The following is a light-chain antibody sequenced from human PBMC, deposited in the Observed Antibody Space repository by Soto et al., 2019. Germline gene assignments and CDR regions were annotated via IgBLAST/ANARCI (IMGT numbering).Light chain of an antibody. CDR2: SAS. V-gene: IGKV1-12*01. CDR3: QQANSFPRT. CDR1: QGFSTW. Sequence: DIQMTQSPSSVSASVGDRVTITCRASQGFSTWLAWYRRKPGRAPDLLIYSASSLHSGVPSRFSGSGSGTEITLTISSLQPADFATYYCQQANSFPRTFGGGTEVEIK. J-gene: IGKJ4*01.